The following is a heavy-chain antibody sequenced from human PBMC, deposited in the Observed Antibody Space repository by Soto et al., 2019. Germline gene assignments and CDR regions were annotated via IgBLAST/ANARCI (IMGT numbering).Heavy chain of an antibody. D-gene: IGHD2-15*01. CDR3: ARRRGAGGHFDY. J-gene: IGHJ4*02. V-gene: IGHV3-23*01. Sequence: LRLSCAASGFTFSSYAMGWVRQGPGKGLEWVAVVSIGGSTHYADSVRGRFTISRDNSKNTLSLQMNSLTAEDTAVYFCARRRGAGGHFDYWGQGALVTVSS. CDR2: VSIGGST. CDR1: GFTFSSYA.